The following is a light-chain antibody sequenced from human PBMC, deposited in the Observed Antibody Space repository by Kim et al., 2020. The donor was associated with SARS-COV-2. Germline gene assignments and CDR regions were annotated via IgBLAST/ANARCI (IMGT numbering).Light chain of an antibody. CDR2: GAS. CDR1: QTISSAY. J-gene: IGKJ1*01. Sequence: EIGLTQSPGTLSLSPGKRATLSCRASQTISSAYLAWYQQKPGQAPRLLIYGASSRASGIPDRFSGSGSGTDFTLTISRLEPEDFAFYYCQQYGNSPAFGQGTKVDI. CDR3: QQYGNSPA. V-gene: IGKV3-20*01.